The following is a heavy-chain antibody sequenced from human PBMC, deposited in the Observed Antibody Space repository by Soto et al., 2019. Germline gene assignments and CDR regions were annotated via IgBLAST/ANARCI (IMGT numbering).Heavy chain of an antibody. J-gene: IGHJ1*01. CDR3: TTTRPYKPEYVHP. CDR1: GFTFSDHY. V-gene: IGHV3-72*01. D-gene: IGHD1-20*01. CDR2: TRNKARGYTT. Sequence: EVHLVESGGGLVQPGGSLRLSCAASGFTFSDHYIDWVRQAPGKGLEWIGRTRNKARGYTTEYAASMKGSFTISRDHSGNPVFLQMTNLKTEDTDLYYCTTTRPYKPEYVHPWGQGTLVTVSS.